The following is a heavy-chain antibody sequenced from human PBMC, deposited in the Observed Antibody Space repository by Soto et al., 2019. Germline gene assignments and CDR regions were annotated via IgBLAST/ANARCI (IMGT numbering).Heavy chain of an antibody. Sequence: QVQLVQSGAEVKKPGSSVKVSCKASGGTFSRYAISWVRQAPGQGLECMGGITPMFGTANYAQKFQGRVTITADESTSTVHMELRRLRSEDTAVYYCAQTLGSAVAGPGRFDLWGRGTLVIVSS. V-gene: IGHV1-69*12. CDR2: ITPMFGTA. J-gene: IGHJ2*01. CDR3: AQTLGSAVAGPGRFDL. CDR1: GGTFSRYA. D-gene: IGHD6-19*01.